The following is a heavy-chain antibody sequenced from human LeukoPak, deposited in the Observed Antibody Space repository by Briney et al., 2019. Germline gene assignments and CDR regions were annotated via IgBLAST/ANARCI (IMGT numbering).Heavy chain of an antibody. CDR3: ARDVLLWFGELYMDG. CDR1: VYSIISGYY. J-gene: IGHJ6*03. Sequence: GTLSLTCTVSVYSIISGYYWAWIRQPPGKGLEWIGSFYYSGSTYYKPSLKSRVTISVDTSKAQFSLKLRSVTAADTAVYYCARDVLLWFGELYMDGWRKGTSVT. V-gene: IGHV4-38-2*02. CDR2: FYYSGST. D-gene: IGHD3-10*01.